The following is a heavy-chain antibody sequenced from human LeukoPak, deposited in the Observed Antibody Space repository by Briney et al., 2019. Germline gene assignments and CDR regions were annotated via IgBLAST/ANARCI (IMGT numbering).Heavy chain of an antibody. Sequence: GSSVTVSCTASGGTFSCYAISWVRQAPGQGLEWMGGIIPIFGTANYAQKFQGRVTITADESTSTAYMELSSLRSEDTAVYYCARSAYYDSSGQFDYWGQGTLVTVSS. D-gene: IGHD3-22*01. CDR1: GGTFSCYA. J-gene: IGHJ4*02. CDR3: ARSAYYDSSGQFDY. CDR2: IIPIFGTA. V-gene: IGHV1-69*01.